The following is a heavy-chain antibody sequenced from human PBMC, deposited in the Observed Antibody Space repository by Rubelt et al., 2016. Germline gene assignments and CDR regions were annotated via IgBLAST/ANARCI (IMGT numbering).Heavy chain of an antibody. Sequence: EVQLVESGGGLVQPGGSLRLSCAASGFTFSSYWMSWVRQAPGKGLEWVANLKQDGSKKYYVDSVKGRFTISRDNAKNSLYLQMNSLGAEDTAVYYCARGKCSSTSCYRIDAFDIWGQGTMVTVSS. CDR1: GFTFSSYW. D-gene: IGHD2-2*02. CDR3: ARGKCSSTSCYRIDAFDI. J-gene: IGHJ3*02. CDR2: LKQDGSKK. V-gene: IGHV3-7*01.